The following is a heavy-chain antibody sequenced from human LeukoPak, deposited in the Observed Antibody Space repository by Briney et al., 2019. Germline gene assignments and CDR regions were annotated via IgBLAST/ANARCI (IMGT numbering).Heavy chain of an antibody. CDR2: IYYSGST. CDR3: AGTFYDILTRLPFPDY. CDR1: GGSISSYY. J-gene: IGHJ4*02. V-gene: IGHV4-59*01. D-gene: IGHD3-9*01. Sequence: PPETLSLTCTVSGGSISSYYWSWLRQPPGKGLEWIGYIYYSGSTNYNPSLKSRATISVDTSKNQFSLRLSSVTAADTAVYYCAGTFYDILTRLPFPDYWGQGTLVTVSS.